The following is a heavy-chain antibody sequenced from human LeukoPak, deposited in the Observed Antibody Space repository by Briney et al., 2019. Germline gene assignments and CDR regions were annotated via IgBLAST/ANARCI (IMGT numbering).Heavy chain of an antibody. CDR2: ISSGSTYI. D-gene: IGHD6-19*01. CDR1: GFTFSTYG. V-gene: IGHV3-21*01. Sequence: PGGSLRLSCAASGFTFSTYGISWVRQAPGKGLEWVSSISSGSTYIYYADSVRGRFTISRDNANNSLYLQMNSLRAEDTAVYFCAKDDSSGLITLGTFQHWGQGTLVTVSS. J-gene: IGHJ1*01. CDR3: AKDDSSGLITLGTFQH.